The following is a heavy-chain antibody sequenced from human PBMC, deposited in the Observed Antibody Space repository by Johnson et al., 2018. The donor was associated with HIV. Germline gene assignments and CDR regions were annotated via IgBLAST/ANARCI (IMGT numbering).Heavy chain of an antibody. Sequence: VLLVESGGGLVQPGGSLRLSCVASGFTVSDNYMSWVRQAPGKGLEWVSAISGSGGSTYYADSVKGRFTISRDNSKNSLYLQMNSLRAEDTAVYYCARDRAAAGTDALDIWGQGTMVTVSS. CDR1: GFTVSDNY. CDR3: ARDRAAAGTDALDI. CDR2: ISGSGGST. D-gene: IGHD6-13*01. V-gene: IGHV3-23*04. J-gene: IGHJ3*02.